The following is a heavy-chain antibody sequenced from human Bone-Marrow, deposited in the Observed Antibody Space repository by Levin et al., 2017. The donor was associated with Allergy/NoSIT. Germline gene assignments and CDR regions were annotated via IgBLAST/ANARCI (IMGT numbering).Heavy chain of an antibody. CDR1: GGSVSSGSYY. D-gene: IGHD4-17*01. J-gene: IGHJ4*02. CDR2: IYYSGST. V-gene: IGHV4-61*01. CDR3: ARDGDLDYGDSRGRFDY. Sequence: PSETLSLTCTVSGGSVSSGSYYWSWIRQPPGKGLEWIGYIYYSGSTNYNPSLKSRVTISVDTSKNQFSLKLSSVTAADTAVYYCARDGDLDYGDSRGRFDYWGQGTLVTVSS.